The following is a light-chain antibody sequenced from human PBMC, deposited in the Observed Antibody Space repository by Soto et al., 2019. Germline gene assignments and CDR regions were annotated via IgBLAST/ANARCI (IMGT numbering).Light chain of an antibody. CDR1: SSDVGGYNY. CDR3: TSYTSNTTWV. CDR2: EVR. J-gene: IGLJ3*02. Sequence: QSALTQPPSASGSPGQSVTISCTGTSSDVGGYNYVSWYQQHPSKAPKLMIYEVRNRPSGISNRFSASKSGNTASLTISGLQAEDEADYYCTSYTSNTTWVFGGGTKVTVL. V-gene: IGLV2-14*01.